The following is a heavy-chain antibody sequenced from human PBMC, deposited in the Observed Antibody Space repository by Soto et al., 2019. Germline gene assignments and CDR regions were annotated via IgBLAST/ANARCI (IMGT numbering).Heavy chain of an antibody. CDR3: AGNWYYYGSGSYYNVLAALRDGWFDP. Sequence: PSETLRLSCAASGFTFSSYAMSWVRQAPGKGLEWVSAISGSGGSTYYADSVKGRFTISRDNSKNTLYLQMNSLRAEDTAVYYCAGNWYYYGSGSYYNVLAALRDGWFDPWGQGTLVTAPQ. CDR2: ISGSGGST. J-gene: IGHJ5*02. V-gene: IGHV3-23*01. D-gene: IGHD3-10*01. CDR1: GFTFSSYA.